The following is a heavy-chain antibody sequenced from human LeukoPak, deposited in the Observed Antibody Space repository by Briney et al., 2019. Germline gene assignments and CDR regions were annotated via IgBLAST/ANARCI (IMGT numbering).Heavy chain of an antibody. J-gene: IGHJ4*02. CDR3: ARHPGLRFNPKYYFDY. D-gene: IGHD5-12*01. CDR2: VYYSGST. CDR1: NDSISSYY. Sequence: SETLSLTCTVSNDSISSYYWSWIRQPPGKGLEWIGCVYYSGSTYYNPSLKSRVTISVDTSKNQFSLKLSSVTAADTAVYYCARHPGLRFNPKYYFDYWGQGALVTVSS. V-gene: IGHV4-59*08.